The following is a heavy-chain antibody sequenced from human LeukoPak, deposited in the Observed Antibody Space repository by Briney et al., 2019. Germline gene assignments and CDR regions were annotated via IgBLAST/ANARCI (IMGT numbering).Heavy chain of an antibody. Sequence: GGSLRLSCAGSGFTFSSYWMHWVRQAPGKGLVGVSRINSDGRRTSYADSVKGRFTIYRDNAKNTLYLQMTSLRAEDTAVYYCARELPAAILRLDPGLDYWGQGTLVTVSS. D-gene: IGHD2-2*01. V-gene: IGHV3-74*01. CDR1: GFTFSSYW. J-gene: IGHJ4*02. CDR2: INSDGRRT. CDR3: ARELPAAILRLDPGLDY.